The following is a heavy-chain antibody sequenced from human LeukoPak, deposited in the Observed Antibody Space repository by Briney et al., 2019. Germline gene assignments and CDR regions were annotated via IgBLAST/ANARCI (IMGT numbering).Heavy chain of an antibody. CDR1: GFTFSSYA. Sequence: GGSLRLSCAASGFTFSSYAMSWVRQAPGKGLEWVSAISGSGGSTYYADSVKGRFTISRDNSKNTLYLQMNSLRAEDTAVYYCAKEEWPYYYDPGSLNLQLDYWGQGTLVTVSS. J-gene: IGHJ4*02. V-gene: IGHV3-23*01. CDR2: ISGSGGST. D-gene: IGHD3-10*01. CDR3: AKEEWPYYYDPGSLNLQLDY.